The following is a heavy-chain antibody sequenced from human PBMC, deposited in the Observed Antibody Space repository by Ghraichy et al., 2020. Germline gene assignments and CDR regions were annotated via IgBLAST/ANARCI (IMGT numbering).Heavy chain of an antibody. V-gene: IGHV1-46*03. Sequence: ASVKVSCKASRYTFTSYYMHWVRQAPGQGLEWMGIINPSGGSTSYAQKFQGRVTMTRDTSTSTVYMELSSLRSEDTAVYYCASTYGDYVVADWGQGTLVTVSS. CDR3: ASTYGDYVVAD. CDR1: RYTFTSYY. J-gene: IGHJ4*02. CDR2: INPSGGST. D-gene: IGHD4-17*01.